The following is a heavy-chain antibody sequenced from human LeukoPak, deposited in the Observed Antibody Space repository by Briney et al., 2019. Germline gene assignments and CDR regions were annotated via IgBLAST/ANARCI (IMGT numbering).Heavy chain of an antibody. CDR3: ARDSDIVVVPAALRHGGGMDV. CDR2: IIPILGIA. Sequence: SVKVSCKASGGTFSSYTISWVRQDPGQGLEWMGRIIPILGIANYAQKFQGRVTITADKSTSTAYMELSSLRSEDTAVYYCARDSDIVVVPAALRHGGGMDVWGQGTTVTVSS. CDR1: GGTFSSYT. D-gene: IGHD2-2*01. V-gene: IGHV1-69*04. J-gene: IGHJ6*02.